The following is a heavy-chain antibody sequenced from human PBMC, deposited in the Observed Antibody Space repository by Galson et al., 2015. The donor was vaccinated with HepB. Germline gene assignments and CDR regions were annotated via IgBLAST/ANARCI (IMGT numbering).Heavy chain of an antibody. CDR1: GFTFRNFY. D-gene: IGHD2-15*01. J-gene: IGHJ6*02. CDR2: ISGSVSTI. Sequence: SLRLSCAASGFTFRNFYMTWIRQAPGKGLEWVSYISGSVSTIYYADSVKGRFTISRDNAKNSLYLQMNSLRAEDTAVYYCVRLSDCRGGTCYAGLYGLDVWGQGTTATVSS. CDR3: VRLSDCRGGTCYAGLYGLDV. V-gene: IGHV3-11*01.